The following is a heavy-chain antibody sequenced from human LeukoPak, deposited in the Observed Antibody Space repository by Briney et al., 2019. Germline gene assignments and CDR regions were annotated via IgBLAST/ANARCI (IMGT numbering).Heavy chain of an antibody. CDR2: ISSSSSTI. J-gene: IGHJ6*03. V-gene: IGHV3-48*01. CDR1: GFTFSSYS. CDR3: ARDGSFIDYYYYMDV. Sequence: GGSLRLSCAASGFTFSSYSMNWVRQAPGKGLEWVSYISSSSSTIYYADSVKGRFTISRDNAKNSLYLQMNSLRAEDTAVYYCARDGSFIDYYYYMDVWGKGTTVTVSS. D-gene: IGHD3-10*01.